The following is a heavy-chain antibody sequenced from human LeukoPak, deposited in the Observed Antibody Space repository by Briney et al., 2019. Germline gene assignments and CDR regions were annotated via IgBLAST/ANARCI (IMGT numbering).Heavy chain of an antibody. J-gene: IGHJ6*02. CDR2: ISGSAGNT. D-gene: IGHD6-6*01. Sequence: GGSLRLSCAASGFTFSSYAMRWVRQAPGKGLEWVSTISGSAGNTYYGDSVKGRFTISRDNSKNMLFLQMNSLKAADTAVYYCAKDSSSSNYYYGMDVWGQGTTVTVSS. V-gene: IGHV3-23*01. CDR3: AKDSSSSNYYYGMDV. CDR1: GFTFSSYA.